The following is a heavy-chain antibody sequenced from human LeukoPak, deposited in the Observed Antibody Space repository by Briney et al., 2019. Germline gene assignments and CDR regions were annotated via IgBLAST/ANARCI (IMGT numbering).Heavy chain of an antibody. Sequence: ASVKVSCKASGYTFTGYYMHWVRQAPGQGLEWMGWINPNSGGTNYAQKLQGRVTMTTDTSTSTAYMELRSLRSDDTAVYYCARDSNYYDSSGYWVTRVAFDIWGQGTMVTVSS. CDR3: ARDSNYYDSSGYWVTRVAFDI. CDR2: INPNSGGT. CDR1: GYTFTGYY. D-gene: IGHD3-22*01. J-gene: IGHJ3*02. V-gene: IGHV1-2*02.